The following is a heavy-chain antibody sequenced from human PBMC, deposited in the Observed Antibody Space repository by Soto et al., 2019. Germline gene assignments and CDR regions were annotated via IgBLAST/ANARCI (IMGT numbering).Heavy chain of an antibody. J-gene: IGHJ3*02. CDR3: ARGADSLPLDAFDI. Sequence: GGSLRLSCAASGFTLRSYEMSWVRQAPGKGLEWVSVISGGGGSTYYADSVKGRFTISRDNSKSTLYLQMNSLRAEDTAVYYCARGADSLPLDAFDIWGQGTMVTVSS. D-gene: IGHD1-26*01. CDR2: ISGGGGST. V-gene: IGHV3-23*01. CDR1: GFTLRSYE.